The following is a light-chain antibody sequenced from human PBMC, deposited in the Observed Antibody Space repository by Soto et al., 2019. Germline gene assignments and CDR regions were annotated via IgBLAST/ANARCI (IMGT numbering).Light chain of an antibody. Sequence: EIVLTQSPATLSLSPGERATLSCRASQSVSSYLAWYQQKPGQAPRLLIYDASNRATGIPARFSGSGSGTDFTLTISSLEPEDFAVYYCQQGSNWPPDKYTFGQGTKLEI. CDR2: DAS. CDR3: QQGSNWPPDKYT. J-gene: IGKJ2*01. CDR1: QSVSSY. V-gene: IGKV3-11*01.